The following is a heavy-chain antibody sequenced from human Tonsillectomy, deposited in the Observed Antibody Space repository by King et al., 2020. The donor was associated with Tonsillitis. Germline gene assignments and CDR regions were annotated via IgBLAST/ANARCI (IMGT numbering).Heavy chain of an antibody. CDR3: ARVYSSGSTDAFDI. CDR1: GYSFTSYW. D-gene: IGHD3-22*01. V-gene: IGHV5-51*01. CDR2: IYPGDSDT. Sequence: VQLVQSGAEVKKPGESLKISCKGSGYSFTSYWIVWVRQMPGKGLDWMGIIYPGDSDTIYSPSFQGQVTISSDKSIRPAYLQWSSLKASDTAMYYCARVYSSGSTDAFDIWGQGTMVTVSS. J-gene: IGHJ3*02.